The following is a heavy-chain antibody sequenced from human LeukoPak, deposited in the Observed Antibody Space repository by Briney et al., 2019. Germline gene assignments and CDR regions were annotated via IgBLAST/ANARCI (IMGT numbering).Heavy chain of an antibody. CDR1: GYTFTSYD. D-gene: IGHD1-26*01. V-gene: IGHV1-8*01. J-gene: IGHJ4*02. CDR2: MNPNSGNT. CDR3: ARERRRELLSRAPNDY. Sequence: ASVKVSCKASGYTFTSYDINWVRQATGQGLEWMGWMNPNSGNTGYAQKFQGRVTMTRNTSISTAYMELSSLRSEDTAVYYCARERRRELLSRAPNDYWGQGTLVTVSS.